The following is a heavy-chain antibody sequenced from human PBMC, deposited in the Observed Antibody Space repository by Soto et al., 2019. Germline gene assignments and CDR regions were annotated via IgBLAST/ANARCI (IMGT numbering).Heavy chain of an antibody. CDR3: ANRDRRAVPRDGDYAFYYYYYMDV. J-gene: IGHJ6*03. CDR2: ISGSGGST. V-gene: IGHV3-23*01. Sequence: GGSLRLSCAASGFTFSSYAMSWVRQAPGKGLEWVSAISGSGGSTYYADSVKGRFTISRDNSKNTLYLQMNSLRAEDTAVYYCANRDRRAVPRDGDYAFYYYYYMDVWGKGTTVTVSS. CDR1: GFTFSSYA. D-gene: IGHD4-17*01.